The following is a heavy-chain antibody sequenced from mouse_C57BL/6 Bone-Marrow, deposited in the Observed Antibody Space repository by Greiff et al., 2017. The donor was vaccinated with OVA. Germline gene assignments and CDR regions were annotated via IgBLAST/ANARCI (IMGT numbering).Heavy chain of an antibody. CDR2: INPYNGGT. CDR3: ARRGWLLRHFDV. V-gene: IGHV1-19*01. Sequence: VQLQQSGPVLVKPGASVKMSCKASGYTFTDYYMNWVKQSHGKSLEWIGVINPYNGGTSYNQKFKGKATLTVDKSSSTAYMELNSLSSEDSAVYSCARRGWLLRHFDVWGTGTTVTVSS. J-gene: IGHJ1*03. D-gene: IGHD2-3*01. CDR1: GYTFTDYY.